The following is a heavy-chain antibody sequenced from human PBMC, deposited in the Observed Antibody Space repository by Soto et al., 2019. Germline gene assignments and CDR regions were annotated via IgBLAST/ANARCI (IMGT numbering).Heavy chain of an antibody. Sequence: SVKVSCKASGGTFSSYAISWVRQAPGQGLEWMGGIIPIFGTANYAQKFQGRVAITADESTSTAYMELSSLRSEDTAVYYCARDTPRVITGTTGRGWFDPWGQGTLVTVSS. CDR1: GGTFSSYA. J-gene: IGHJ5*02. CDR2: IIPIFGTA. D-gene: IGHD1-7*01. CDR3: ARDTPRVITGTTGRGWFDP. V-gene: IGHV1-69*13.